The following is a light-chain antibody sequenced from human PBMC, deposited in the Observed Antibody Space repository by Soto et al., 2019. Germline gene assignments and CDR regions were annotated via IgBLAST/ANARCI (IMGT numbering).Light chain of an antibody. CDR1: SSNIGAGYD. J-gene: IGLJ3*02. Sequence: QSVLTQPPSVSGAPGQRVTISCTGSSSNIGAGYDVHWYQQLPGTAPRLLIYSNINRPSGVPKRFSGFKSGTSASLAITGLQAEDEADYYCQSYDSRLSGSVFGGGTKLTVL. V-gene: IGLV1-40*01. CDR2: SNI. CDR3: QSYDSRLSGSV.